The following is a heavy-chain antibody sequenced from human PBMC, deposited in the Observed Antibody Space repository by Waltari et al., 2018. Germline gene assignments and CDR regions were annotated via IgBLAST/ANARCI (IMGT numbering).Heavy chain of an antibody. Sequence: QVQLQESGPGLVKPSETLSLTCAVSGYSISSGYYWGWIRQPPGKGLEWIGSIYHSGSTHYNPSLKSRVTISVDTSKNQFSLKLSSVTAADTAVYYCASPSSGSLGEPGIAPYWYFDLWGRGTLVTVSS. CDR3: ASPSSGSLGEPGIAPYWYFDL. J-gene: IGHJ2*01. V-gene: IGHV4-38-2*01. CDR2: IYHSGST. D-gene: IGHD6-13*01. CDR1: GYSISSGYY.